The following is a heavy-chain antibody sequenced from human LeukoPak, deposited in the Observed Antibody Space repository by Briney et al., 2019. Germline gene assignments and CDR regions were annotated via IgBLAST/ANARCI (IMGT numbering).Heavy chain of an antibody. CDR1: AYSYTGYF. D-gene: IGHD3-10*01. CDR3: ARDFSWGVDS. V-gene: IGHV1-2*02. Sequence: ASVTVSCKTSAYSYTGYFFHWIRRAPGQGLEWMGWINANSGDTNYAQQFQGRLTMTRDRSISTVYMELSRLRTDDTAVYYCARDFSWGVDSWGEGTLVTVSS. CDR2: INANSGDT. J-gene: IGHJ4*02.